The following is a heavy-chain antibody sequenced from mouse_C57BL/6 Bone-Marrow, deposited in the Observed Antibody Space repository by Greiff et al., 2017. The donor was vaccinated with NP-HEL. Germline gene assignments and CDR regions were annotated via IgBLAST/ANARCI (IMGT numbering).Heavy chain of an antibody. CDR3: AGYYDFWYFDV. CDR1: GYSITSGYY. D-gene: IGHD2-4*01. Sequence: EVKLMESGPGLVKPSQSLSLTCSVTGYSITSGYYWNWIRQFPGNKLEWMGYISYDGSNNYNPSLKNRISITRDTSKNQFFLKLNSVTTEDTATYYCAGYYDFWYFDVWGTGTTVTVSS. J-gene: IGHJ1*03. CDR2: ISYDGSN. V-gene: IGHV3-6*01.